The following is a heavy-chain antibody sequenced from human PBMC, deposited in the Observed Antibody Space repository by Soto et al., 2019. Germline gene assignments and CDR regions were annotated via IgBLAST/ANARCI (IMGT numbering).Heavy chain of an antibody. CDR2: VYETGTT. Sequence: SETLSLTCTVSGGSIRRSGYYWGWIRQPPGGSLEWIGSVYETGTTSYNPSLKGRVTVFVDTSKSQFSLKVNSVTAADTALYYCARAGLTSWGSRQAFDYWGQGTLVTVSS. V-gene: IGHV4-39*01. CDR1: GGSIRRSGYY. CDR3: ARAGLTSWGSRQAFDY. D-gene: IGHD7-27*01. J-gene: IGHJ4*02.